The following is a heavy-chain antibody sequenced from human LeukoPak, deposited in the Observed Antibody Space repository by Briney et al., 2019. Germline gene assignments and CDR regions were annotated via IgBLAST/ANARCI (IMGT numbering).Heavy chain of an antibody. D-gene: IGHD3-22*01. V-gene: IGHV1-2*02. CDR1: GYTFTGYY. Sequence: ASVEVSCKASGYTFTGYYMHWVRQAPGQGLEWMGWINPNSGGTNYAQKFQGRVTMTRDTSISTAYMELSRLRSDDTAVYYCARQTHYYDSSGYYYEFNNGLDYWGQGTLVTVSS. J-gene: IGHJ4*02. CDR3: ARQTHYYDSSGYYYEFNNGLDY. CDR2: INPNSGGT.